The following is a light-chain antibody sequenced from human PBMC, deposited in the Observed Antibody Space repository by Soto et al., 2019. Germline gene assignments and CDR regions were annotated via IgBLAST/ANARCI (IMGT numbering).Light chain of an antibody. CDR3: AAWDDSLSGVV. CDR2: RNN. CDR1: RYNIGSNY. J-gene: IGLJ2*01. Sequence: QSVLTQPPSASGTPGQRVTIFFSASRYNIGSNYVYWYQPLPGTAPKLLIYRNNQRPSGGPDRFSGSKSGTSASLAISGLRSEDEADYYCAAWDDSLSGVVFGGGTKLTVL. V-gene: IGLV1-47*01.